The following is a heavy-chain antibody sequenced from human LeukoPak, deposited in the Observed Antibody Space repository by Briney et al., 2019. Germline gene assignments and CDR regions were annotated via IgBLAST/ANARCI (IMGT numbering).Heavy chain of an antibody. CDR1: GGIFSSYA. Sequence: SVKVSCKASGGIFSSYAISWVRQAPGQGLEWMGRIIPIFGTANYAQKFQGRVTITTDESTSTAYMELSSLRSEDTAVYYCASLTFGGVIFDYWGQGTLVTVSS. CDR2: IIPIFGTA. J-gene: IGHJ4*02. CDR3: ASLTFGGVIFDY. V-gene: IGHV1-69*05. D-gene: IGHD3-16*01.